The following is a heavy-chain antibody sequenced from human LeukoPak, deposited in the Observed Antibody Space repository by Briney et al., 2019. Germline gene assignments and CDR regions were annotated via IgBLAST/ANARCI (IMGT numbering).Heavy chain of an antibody. Sequence: GASVKVSCKASGYTFTGYYMHWVRQAPGQGLEWMGWINSNSGGTNYAQKFQGRFTMTRDTSISTAYMELSRLRSDDTAVYYCARDVTTRIPRGPYYFHYWGQGTLVTVSS. CDR2: INSNSGGT. D-gene: IGHD3-22*01. CDR1: GYTFTGYY. J-gene: IGHJ4*02. V-gene: IGHV1-2*02. CDR3: ARDVTTRIPRGPYYFHY.